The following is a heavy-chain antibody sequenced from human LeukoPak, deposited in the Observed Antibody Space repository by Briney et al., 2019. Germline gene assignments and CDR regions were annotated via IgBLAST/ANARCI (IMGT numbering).Heavy chain of an antibody. V-gene: IGHV1-18*01. Sequence: ASVKVSCKASGYTFTSYGISWVRQAPGQGLEWMGWISAYNGNTNYAQKFQGRVTMTRDTSISTAYMELSRLRSDDTAVYYCARDFYDFWSGYYGPFDPWGQGTLVTVSS. CDR1: GYTFTSYG. D-gene: IGHD3-3*01. CDR2: ISAYNGNT. J-gene: IGHJ5*02. CDR3: ARDFYDFWSGYYGPFDP.